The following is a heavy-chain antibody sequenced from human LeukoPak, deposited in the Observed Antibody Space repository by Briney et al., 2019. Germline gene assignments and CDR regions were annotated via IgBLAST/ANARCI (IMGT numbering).Heavy chain of an antibody. J-gene: IGHJ4*02. CDR1: GFTFSSYG. Sequence: GVSLRLSCAASGFTFSSYGMHWVRQAPGKGLEWLAVISYDSSNKYYADSVKGRFTSARDNSKNTLYLKMNSLRSEDTAVYYCAKDLYSGYDWGGVDYWGQGTLFTVSS. V-gene: IGHV3-30*18. D-gene: IGHD5-12*01. CDR3: AKDLYSGYDWGGVDY. CDR2: ISYDSSNK.